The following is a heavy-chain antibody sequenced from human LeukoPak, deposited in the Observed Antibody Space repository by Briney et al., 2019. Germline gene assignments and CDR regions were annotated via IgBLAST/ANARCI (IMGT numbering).Heavy chain of an antibody. J-gene: IGHJ4*02. CDR3: ARERKYDSNFDY. CDR2: IKNDGSTT. D-gene: IGHD1-1*01. Sequence: RGGSLRLSCAASGFTFSSYWMHWVRQPPGKGLVWVSRIKNDGSTTTYADSVKGRFTVSRDNAKNTLYLQMNSLRAEDTAVYYCARERKYDSNFDYWGQGTLVTVSS. V-gene: IGHV3-74*01. CDR1: GFTFSSYW.